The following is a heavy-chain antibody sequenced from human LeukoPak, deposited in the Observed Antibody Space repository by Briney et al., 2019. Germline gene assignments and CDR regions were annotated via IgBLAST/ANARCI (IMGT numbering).Heavy chain of an antibody. V-gene: IGHV3-11*01. Sequence: PGGSLRLSCAASGFIFSDYYMTWIRQAPGKGLEWIAYISSGGTAIFYAESVKGRFTISRDNSKNMLSLQMSSLRVEDTAVYYCAKHKSLWDWFDPWGQGTLVTVSS. CDR1: GFIFSDYY. J-gene: IGHJ5*02. CDR3: AKHKSLWDWFDP. CDR2: ISSGGTAI. D-gene: IGHD3-16*01.